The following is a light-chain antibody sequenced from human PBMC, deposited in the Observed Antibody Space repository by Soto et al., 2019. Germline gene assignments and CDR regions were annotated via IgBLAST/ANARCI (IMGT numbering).Light chain of an antibody. CDR2: AAS. J-gene: IGKJ5*01. Sequence: DIQLTQSPSSLSASLGDSVSISCRASQNIDNNLHWYRQKSGKAPEVLIYAASNLRDGGSLRFSGTGYGTEFTLTIINLQPEDFATYYCQQSSSSPPLTFGQGTRL. V-gene: IGKV1-39*01. CDR3: QQSSSSPPLT. CDR1: QNIDNN.